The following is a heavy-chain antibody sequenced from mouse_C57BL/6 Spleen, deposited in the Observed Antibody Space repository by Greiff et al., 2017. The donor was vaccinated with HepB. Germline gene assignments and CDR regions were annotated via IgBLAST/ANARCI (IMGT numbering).Heavy chain of an antibody. D-gene: IGHD2-12*01. CDR3: VYDWFAY. CDR1: GYTFTDYY. CDR2: INPNNGGT. Sequence: EVQLQQSGPELVKPGASVKISCKASGYTFTDYYMNWVKQSHGKSLEWIGDINPNNGGTSYNQKFKGKATLTVDKSSSTAYMELRSLTSEDSAVYYCVYDWFAYWGQGTLVTVSA. J-gene: IGHJ3*01. V-gene: IGHV1-26*01.